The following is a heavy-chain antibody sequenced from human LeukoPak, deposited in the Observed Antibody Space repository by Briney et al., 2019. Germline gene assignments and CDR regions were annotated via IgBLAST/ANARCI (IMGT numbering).Heavy chain of an antibody. Sequence: GGSLRLSCAASGFTFSSYAMSWVRQAPGKGLEYVAFIQFDGTTEYYTDSVKGRFTMPRDKSKNTLYLQMNSLRGGDTAVYYCARGAAVALELWGQGTLVTVSS. CDR2: IQFDGTTE. D-gene: IGHD6-19*01. CDR3: ARGAAVALEL. CDR1: GFTFSSYA. V-gene: IGHV3-30*02. J-gene: IGHJ4*02.